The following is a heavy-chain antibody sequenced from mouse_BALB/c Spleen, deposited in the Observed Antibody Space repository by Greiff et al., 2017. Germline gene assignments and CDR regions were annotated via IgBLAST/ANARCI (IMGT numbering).Heavy chain of an antibody. J-gene: IGHJ2*01. V-gene: IGHV1-9*01. Sequence: QVQLQQSGAELMKPGASVKISCKATGYTFSSYWIEWVKQRPGHGLEWIGEILPGSGSTNYNEKFKGKATFTADTSSNTAYMQLSSLTSEDSAVYYCARSLYYDYLDYWGQGTTLTVSS. CDR2: ILPGSGST. CDR3: ARSLYYDYLDY. CDR1: GYTFSSYW. D-gene: IGHD2-4*01.